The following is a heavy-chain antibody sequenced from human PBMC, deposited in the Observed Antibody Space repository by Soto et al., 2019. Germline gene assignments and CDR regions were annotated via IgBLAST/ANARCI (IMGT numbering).Heavy chain of an antibody. V-gene: IGHV1-69*06. Sequence: ASVKVSCKASGGTFSTYAISWVRQAPGQGLEWMGGIIPIFGTANYAQKFQGRVTITADKSTSTAYMELSSLRSEDTAVYYCARGYRRDVDWFDPWGQGTLVTVSS. D-gene: IGHD3-16*02. CDR1: GGTFSTYA. CDR2: IIPIFGTA. CDR3: ARGYRRDVDWFDP. J-gene: IGHJ5*02.